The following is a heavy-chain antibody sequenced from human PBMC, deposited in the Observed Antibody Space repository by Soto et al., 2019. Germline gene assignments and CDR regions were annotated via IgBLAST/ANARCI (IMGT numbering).Heavy chain of an antibody. V-gene: IGHV1-69*08. CDR2: IVPILGVP. J-gene: IGHJ4*02. D-gene: IGHD3-10*01. CDR1: GGTFSSYT. CDR3: ARDRYAYGSGSAIDY. Sequence: QVQLVQSGAEVKKPGSSVKVSCKASGGTFSSYTVSWVRQAPGQGLEWMGRIVPILGVPNYAQRFQGRVMITANKVTNTAHMELSSLRSEDSAVYYCARDRYAYGSGSAIDYWGQGTLVTVSS.